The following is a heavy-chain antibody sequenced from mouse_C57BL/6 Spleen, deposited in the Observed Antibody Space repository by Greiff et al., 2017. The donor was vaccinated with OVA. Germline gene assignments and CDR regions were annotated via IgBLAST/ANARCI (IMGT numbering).Heavy chain of an antibody. D-gene: IGHD2-2*01. CDR1: GYSFTGYY. V-gene: IGHV1-42*01. Sequence: VQLQQSGPELVKPGAFVKISCKASGYSFTGYYMNWVKQSPDPPHEWIGEINHLPLCNTSNQKFKAKATLTVDKSSSTAYMQLKSLTSEDSAVYYCARRLQDAMDYWGQGTSVTVSS. CDR3: ARRLQDAMDY. J-gene: IGHJ4*01. CDR2: INHLPLCN.